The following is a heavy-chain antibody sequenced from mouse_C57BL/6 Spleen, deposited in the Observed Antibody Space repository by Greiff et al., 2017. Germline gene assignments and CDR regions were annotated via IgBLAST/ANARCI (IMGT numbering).Heavy chain of an antibody. V-gene: IGHV10-1*01. Sequence: VQLKQSGGGLVQPKGSLKLSCAASGFSFNTYAMNWVRQAPGKGLEWVARIRSKSNNYATYYADSVKDRFTISRDDSESMLYLQMNNLKTEDTAMYYCVRLGWDYAMDYWGQGTSVTVSS. D-gene: IGHD2-3*01. J-gene: IGHJ4*01. CDR3: VRLGWDYAMDY. CDR2: IRSKSNNYAT. CDR1: GFSFNTYA.